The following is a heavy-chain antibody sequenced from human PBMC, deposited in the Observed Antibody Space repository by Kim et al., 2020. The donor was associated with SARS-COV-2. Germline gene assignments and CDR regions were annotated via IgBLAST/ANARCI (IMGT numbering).Heavy chain of an antibody. D-gene: IGHD6-13*01. CDR1: GGSISSSSYY. Sequence: SETLSLTCTVSGGSISSSSYYWGWIRQPPGKGLEWIGSIYYSGGTYYNPSLKSRVTISVDTSKNQFSLKLSSVTAADTAVYYCARDSPPGIAAAGYLGLDYWGQGTLVTVSS. V-gene: IGHV4-39*07. CDR3: ARDSPPGIAAAGYLGLDY. CDR2: IYYSGGT. J-gene: IGHJ4*02.